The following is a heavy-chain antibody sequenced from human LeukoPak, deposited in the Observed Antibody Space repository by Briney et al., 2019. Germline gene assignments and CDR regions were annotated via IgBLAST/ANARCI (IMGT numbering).Heavy chain of an antibody. Sequence: SQTLSLTCAISGDSVSSNNAAWNWIRQSPSRGLEWLGRTYYRSKWYNDYALSVKSRIIINSDTSKNQFSLQLNSVTPEDTAMYYCARTAASWVAWDYWGQETPVTVSS. D-gene: IGHD5-12*01. V-gene: IGHV6-1*01. CDR2: TYYRSKWYN. J-gene: IGHJ4*02. CDR3: ARTAASWVAWDY. CDR1: GDSVSSNNAA.